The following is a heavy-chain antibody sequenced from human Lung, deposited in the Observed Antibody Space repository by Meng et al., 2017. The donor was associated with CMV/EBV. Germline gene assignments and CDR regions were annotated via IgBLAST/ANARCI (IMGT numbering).Heavy chain of an antibody. CDR1: GGTFRSNA. J-gene: IGHJ6*02. CDR3: ARAAVVVLGGALGSMDV. CDR2: INPMFGTP. V-gene: IGHV1-69*13. Sequence: SVKVSCKTSGGTFRSNAIAWVRQAPGQGPEWMGGINPMFGTPKYAQKFQGRVTINADESTSTVSLEVNSLRSEDTAVYYCARAAVVVLGGALGSMDVWGQGTXVTVSS. D-gene: IGHD2-21*01.